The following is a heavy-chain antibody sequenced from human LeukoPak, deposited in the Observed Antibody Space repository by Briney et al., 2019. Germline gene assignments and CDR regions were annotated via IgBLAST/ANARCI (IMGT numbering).Heavy chain of an antibody. CDR2: INSDGSST. CDR1: GFTFSSYW. Sequence: PGGSLRLSCAASGFTFSSYWMHWVRQAPGKGLVWVSRINSDGSSTSYADSVKGRFTISRDNAKNTLYLQMNSLRAEDTAVYYRAKEDPPTFSGSIDYWGQGTLVTVSS. V-gene: IGHV3-74*01. D-gene: IGHD1-26*01. CDR3: AKEDPPTFSGSIDY. J-gene: IGHJ4*02.